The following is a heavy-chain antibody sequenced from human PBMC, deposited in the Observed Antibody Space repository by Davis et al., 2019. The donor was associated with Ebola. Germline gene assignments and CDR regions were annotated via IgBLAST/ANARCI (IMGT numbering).Heavy chain of an antibody. CDR1: GFSFTDYG. CDR2: ISAYTGHT. CDR3: VRSSSWYGDY. Sequence: AASVTVSCKASGFSFTDYGITWVRQAPGQGLEFMGWISAYTGHTNYAQSFQGRVAMTIDTSTNTLYMELRSLRSDDTAMYYCVRSSSWYGDYWGRGTLVTVSS. V-gene: IGHV1-18*01. J-gene: IGHJ4*02. D-gene: IGHD6-13*01.